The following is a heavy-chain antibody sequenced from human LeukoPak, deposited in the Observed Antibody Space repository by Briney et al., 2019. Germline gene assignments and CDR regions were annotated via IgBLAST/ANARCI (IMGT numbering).Heavy chain of an antibody. CDR1: DVSISYYY. CDR2: IYYSGNT. V-gene: IGHV4-59*01. CDR3: ARVRGYSYDSSDFDY. D-gene: IGHD5-18*01. J-gene: IGHJ4*02. Sequence: SETLSLTCTVSDVSISYYYWSWIRQPPGKALEWIGKIYYSGNTNYNPSLKSRVTISVDTSKNQFSLKLSSVTAADTAVYYCARVRGYSYDSSDFDYWGQGTLVTVSS.